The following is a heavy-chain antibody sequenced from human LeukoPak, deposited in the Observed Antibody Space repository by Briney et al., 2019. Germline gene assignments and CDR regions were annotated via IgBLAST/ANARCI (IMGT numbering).Heavy chain of an antibody. J-gene: IGHJ4*02. Sequence: GGSLRLSCAASGFTLSTYWMSWVRQAPGKGLEWVANIKPDGSEQYYVDSVRGRFTISRDNAKNSLYLQMNSLRAEDTAIYYCARESAGGPDYWGQGTLVTVSS. V-gene: IGHV3-7*05. CDR2: IKPDGSEQ. CDR3: ARESAGGPDY. CDR1: GFTLSTYW. D-gene: IGHD6-19*01.